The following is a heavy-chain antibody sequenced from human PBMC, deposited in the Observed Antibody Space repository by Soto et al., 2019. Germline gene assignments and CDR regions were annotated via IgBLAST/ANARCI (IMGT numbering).Heavy chain of an antibody. Sequence: EVQLVESGGGLVQPGGCLRVSCAASGFIFSDHYMDWVRQAPGKGLEWVGRIRNKVRGYTTEYAASVKGRFIVSRHGPMHLLYLQMNNLQTDDTAVYYCVKAGHTRDWTTFDYWGQGTLVTVSS. D-gene: IGHD2-21*02. CDR1: GFIFSDHY. CDR2: IRNKVRGYTT. V-gene: IGHV3-72*01. CDR3: VKAGHTRDWTTFDY. J-gene: IGHJ4*02.